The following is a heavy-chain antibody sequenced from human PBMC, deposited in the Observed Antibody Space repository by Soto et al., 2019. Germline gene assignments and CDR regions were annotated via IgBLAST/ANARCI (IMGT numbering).Heavy chain of an antibody. D-gene: IGHD3-16*01. V-gene: IGHV1-18*01. CDR1: GYTFSNFG. J-gene: IGHJ6*02. CDR2: ISGYNGNT. CDR3: ARVGRMGLVGGRYAMDV. Sequence: ASVKVSCKASGYTFSNFGINWVRQAPGQGLEWMGWISGYNGNTKYAQKLQGRVTTTTDTSTSPAYMELRSLRSDDTAVYYCARVGRMGLVGGRYAMDVWGQGTNATVYS.